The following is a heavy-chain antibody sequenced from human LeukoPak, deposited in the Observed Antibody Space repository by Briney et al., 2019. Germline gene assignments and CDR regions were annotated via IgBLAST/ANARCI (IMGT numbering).Heavy chain of an antibody. CDR2: INPNSGGT. Sequence: ASVKVSCKASGYTFTGYYMHWVRQAPGQGLEWMGWINPNSGGTNYAQKFQGRVTMTRDTSISTAYMELSRLRSDDTAVYYCARGCITILNQKGSTERIFDYWGQGTLVTVSS. CDR1: GYTFTGYY. D-gene: IGHD3-3*01. V-gene: IGHV1-2*02. J-gene: IGHJ4*02. CDR3: ARGCITILNQKGSTERIFDY.